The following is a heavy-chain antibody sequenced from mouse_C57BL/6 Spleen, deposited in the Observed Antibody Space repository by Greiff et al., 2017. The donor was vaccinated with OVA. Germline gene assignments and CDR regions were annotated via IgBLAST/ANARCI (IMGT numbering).Heavy chain of an antibody. CDR1: GFTFSDYG. CDR2: ISSGSSTI. D-gene: IGHD1-1*01. Sequence: EVKVVESGGGLVKPGGSLKLSCAASGFTFSDYGMHWVRQAPEKGLEWVAYISSGSSTIYYADTVKGRFTISRDNAKNTLFLQMTSLRSEDTAMYYCAKGGPYGTWYFDVWGTGTTVTVSS. CDR3: AKGGPYGTWYFDV. J-gene: IGHJ1*03. V-gene: IGHV5-17*01.